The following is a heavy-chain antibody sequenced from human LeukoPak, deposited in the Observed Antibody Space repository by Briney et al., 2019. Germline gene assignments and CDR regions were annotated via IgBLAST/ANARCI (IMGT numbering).Heavy chain of an antibody. V-gene: IGHV3-48*04. Sequence: GGSLRLSCAGSGFTFSSYTMNWVRQAPGKGLEWVSYISSSSTIYYADSVKGRFTISRDNAKNSLYLQVNSLRAEDTAVYYCAREISIAVAGTGYWGQGTLVTVSS. CDR3: AREISIAVAGTGY. CDR2: ISSSSTI. J-gene: IGHJ4*02. CDR1: GFTFSSYT. D-gene: IGHD6-19*01.